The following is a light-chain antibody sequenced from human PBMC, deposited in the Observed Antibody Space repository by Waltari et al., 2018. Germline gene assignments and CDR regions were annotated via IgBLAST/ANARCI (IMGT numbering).Light chain of an antibody. V-gene: IGLV1-51*01. Sequence: QSVLTQPPSVSAAPGQQVTIPCSGSRSNIGNNYVSWYQQLPGTAPKLLIYDNNKRPSGIPDRFSGSKSGTSATLGITGLQTGDEADYYCAAWDDSLRGLFGGGTKLTVL. CDR3: AAWDDSLRGL. CDR2: DNN. CDR1: RSNIGNNY. J-gene: IGLJ3*02.